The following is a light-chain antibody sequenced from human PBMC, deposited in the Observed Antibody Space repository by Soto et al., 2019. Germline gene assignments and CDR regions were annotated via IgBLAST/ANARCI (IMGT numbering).Light chain of an antibody. V-gene: IGLV2-14*01. CDR2: EVS. Sequence: QSALTQPASVSGSPGQSITISCTGTSSDVGGYNYVSWYQQHPGKAPKLMIYEVSNRPSGVSNRFSGSKSGNTASLTISGLLAEDEADYYCSSYTSSSTVVFGGGIKVTVL. CDR3: SSYTSSSTVV. J-gene: IGLJ2*01. CDR1: SSDVGGYNY.